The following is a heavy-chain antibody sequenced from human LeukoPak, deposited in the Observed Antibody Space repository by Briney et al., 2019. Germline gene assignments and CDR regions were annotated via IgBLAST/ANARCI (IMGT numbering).Heavy chain of an antibody. Sequence: ASVKVSCKTSGGTFSRYGISWVRRAPGQGLEFMGGIIPLLGSANYPQNFQGRVTITADKATSTVYMDLSSLGSGDTAVYYCARVGVYSGTYYFDSWGLGTQVTVSS. V-gene: IGHV1-69*06. CDR2: IIPLLGSA. CDR3: ARVGVYSGTYYFDS. J-gene: IGHJ4*01. D-gene: IGHD1-26*01. CDR1: GGTFSRYG.